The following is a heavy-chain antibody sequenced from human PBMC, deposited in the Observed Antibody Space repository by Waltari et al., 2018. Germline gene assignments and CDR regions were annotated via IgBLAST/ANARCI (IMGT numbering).Heavy chain of an antibody. CDR1: GFTFGNYG. CDR3: AKFGGSTRPYFYFDS. D-gene: IGHD1-26*01. CDR2: INAGSDFT. Sequence: EVLLLESGGGLVLPGGSLRLSCATSGFTFGNYGMSWVRQAPGKGLERVSAINAGSDFTYYTDSVKGRFTISRDNSRNTLFLQMDSLRGEDTAMYYCAKFGGSTRPYFYFDSWGRGTLVTVSS. V-gene: IGHV3-23*01. J-gene: IGHJ4*02.